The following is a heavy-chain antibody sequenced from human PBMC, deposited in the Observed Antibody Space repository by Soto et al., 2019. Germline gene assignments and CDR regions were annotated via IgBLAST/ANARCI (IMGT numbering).Heavy chain of an antibody. CDR2: IYYSGST. CDR3: ARHRYTVSTDFDY. J-gene: IGHJ4*02. Sequence: SETLSLTCTVSGGSISSYYWSWIRQPPGKGLEWIGYIYYSGSTNYNPSLKSRVTISVDTSKNQFSLKLSSVTAADTAVYYCARHRYTVSTDFDYWGQGTLVTVSS. CDR1: GGSISSYY. D-gene: IGHD4-17*01. V-gene: IGHV4-59*08.